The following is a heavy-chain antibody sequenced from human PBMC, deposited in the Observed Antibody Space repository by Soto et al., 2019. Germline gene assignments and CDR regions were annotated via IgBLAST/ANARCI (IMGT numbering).Heavy chain of an antibody. V-gene: IGHV3-15*07. J-gene: IGHJ4*02. CDR2: IKSKTDGGTT. CDR3: ARDFVITRIVRAILY. D-gene: IGHD3-22*01. CDR1: GFTFSNAW. Sequence: GGSLRLSCAASGFTFSNAWMNWVRQAPGKGLEWVGRIKSKTDGGTTDYAAPVKGRFTISRDDSKNTLYLQMNSLRAEDTAVYYCARDFVITRIVRAILYRGQGTLGSVS.